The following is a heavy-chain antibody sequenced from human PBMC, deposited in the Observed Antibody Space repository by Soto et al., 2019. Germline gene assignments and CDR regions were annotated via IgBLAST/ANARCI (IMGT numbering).Heavy chain of an antibody. CDR2: ISASGVST. CDR3: AKDRKTGSGWYWDY. V-gene: IGHV3-23*01. J-gene: IGHJ4*02. D-gene: IGHD6-19*01. CDR1: GFTFSSYA. Sequence: GGSLRLSCAASGFTFSSYAMSWVRQAPGKGLEWVSGISASGVSTYYADSVKGRFTISRDNSENTLYLQMNSLRAEDTALYYCAKDRKTGSGWYWDYWGQGTLVTVSS.